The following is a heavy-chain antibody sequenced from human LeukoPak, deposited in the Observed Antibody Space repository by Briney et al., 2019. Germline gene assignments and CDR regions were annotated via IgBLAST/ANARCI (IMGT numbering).Heavy chain of an antibody. V-gene: IGHV3-23*01. D-gene: IGHD3-10*01. CDR1: GFTFSNYG. CDR2: ISNTVGGRT. Sequence: GGSLRLSCAASGFTFSNYGMSWVRQAPGKGLEWVSAISNTVGGRTYYADSVKGRFIISRDDSKNTLYLQMNSLRAEDTAVYYCAKESPYYSGRDYYFDYWGPGTLVTVSS. J-gene: IGHJ4*02. CDR3: AKESPYYSGRDYYFDY.